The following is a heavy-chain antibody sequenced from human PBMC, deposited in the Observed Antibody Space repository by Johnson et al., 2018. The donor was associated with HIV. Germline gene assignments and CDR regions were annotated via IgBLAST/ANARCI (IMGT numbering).Heavy chain of an antibody. CDR3: GGVGRTGSAFDM. Sequence: QVQLVESGGGVVQPGRSLRLSCAASGFTFSSYAMHWVRQAPGKGLAWVAFIRYDGSNKYYADSVKGRFTISRDNSKNTLYLQMNTLRAEDTAVYYCGGVGRTGSAFDMWGLGTMVTVSS. V-gene: IGHV3-30*02. D-gene: IGHD2-15*01. J-gene: IGHJ3*02. CDR2: IRYDGSNK. CDR1: GFTFSSYA.